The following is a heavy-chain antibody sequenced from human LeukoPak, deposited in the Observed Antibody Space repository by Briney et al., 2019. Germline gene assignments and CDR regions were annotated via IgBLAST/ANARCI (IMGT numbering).Heavy chain of an antibody. Sequence: ASVKVSCKASGGTFSSYAISWVRQAPGQGLEWMGGIIPIFGTANYAQKFQGRVTITADESTSTAYMELSSLRSEDTAVYYCASHTYYYGSGSYREDHGAFDYWGQGTLVTVSS. D-gene: IGHD3-10*01. CDR3: ASHTYYYGSGSYREDHGAFDY. CDR1: GGTFSSYA. V-gene: IGHV1-69*13. CDR2: IIPIFGTA. J-gene: IGHJ4*02.